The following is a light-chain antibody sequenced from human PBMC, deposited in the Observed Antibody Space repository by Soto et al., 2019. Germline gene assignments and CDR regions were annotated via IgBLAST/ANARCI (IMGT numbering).Light chain of an antibody. Sequence: QSALTQPRSVSGSPGQSVTISCTGTRSDIGGYNFVSWYQRHPGQAPKLIIYDVIKRPSGVPDRFSGSKSGNTASLTIYGLQAEDEADYYCCSYAGGYTHVFGTGTKVTVL. V-gene: IGLV2-11*01. CDR1: RSDIGGYNF. CDR3: CSYAGGYTHV. CDR2: DVI. J-gene: IGLJ1*01.